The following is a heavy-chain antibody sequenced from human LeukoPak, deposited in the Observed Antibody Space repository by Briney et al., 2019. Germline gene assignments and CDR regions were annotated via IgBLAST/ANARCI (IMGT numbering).Heavy chain of an antibody. J-gene: IGHJ4*02. D-gene: IGHD3-22*01. CDR1: GYTFTSYA. CDR3: ARDKVSGPDSSDY. Sequence: ASVKVSCKASGYTFTSYAMHWVRQAPGQGLEWMGWISAYNGNTNYAQKLQGRVTMTTDTSTSTAYMELRSLRSDDTAVYYCARDKVSGPDSSDYWGQGTLVTVSS. CDR2: ISAYNGNT. V-gene: IGHV1-18*01.